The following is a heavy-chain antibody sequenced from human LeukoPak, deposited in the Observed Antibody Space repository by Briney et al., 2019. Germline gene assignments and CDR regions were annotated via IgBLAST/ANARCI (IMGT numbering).Heavy chain of an antibody. J-gene: IGHJ4*02. Sequence: GGSLRLSCAASGFTFSSYGMHWVRQAPGKGLEWVAVISDDGTNKYGDSVKGRFTISRDNSKNTLYLQMNSLRAEDTAVYYCGKGPGYKFWGQGTLVTVSS. CDR3: GKGPGYKF. CDR2: ISDDGTNK. CDR1: GFTFSSYG. V-gene: IGHV3-30*18. D-gene: IGHD5-12*01.